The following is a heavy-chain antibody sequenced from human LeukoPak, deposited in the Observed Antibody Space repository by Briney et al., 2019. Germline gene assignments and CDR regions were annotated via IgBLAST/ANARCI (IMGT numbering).Heavy chain of an antibody. CDR2: INPNSGGT. CDR1: GYTFTGYY. D-gene: IGHD1-26*01. V-gene: IGHV1-2*02. Sequence: ASVKVSCKASGYTFTGYYTHWVRQAPGQGLEWMGWINPNSGGTNYAQKFQGRVTMTRDTSISTAYMELSRLRSDDTAVYYCVRAGSYYTGLDYWGQGTLVTVSS. J-gene: IGHJ4*02. CDR3: VRAGSYYTGLDY.